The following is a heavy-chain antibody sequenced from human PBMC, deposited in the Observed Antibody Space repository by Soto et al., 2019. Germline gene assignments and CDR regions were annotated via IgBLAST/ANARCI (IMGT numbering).Heavy chain of an antibody. D-gene: IGHD6-13*01. CDR2: ISYDGSNK. CDR1: GFTFSSYA. J-gene: IGHJ3*02. Sequence: GGSLRLSCAASGFTFSSYAMHWVRQAPGKGLEWVAVISYDGSNKYYADSVKGRFTISRDNSKNTLYLQMNSLRAEDTAVYYCASDAPGYGYSSDAFAIWGQGTMVTGS. CDR3: ASDAPGYGYSSDAFAI. V-gene: IGHV3-30-3*01.